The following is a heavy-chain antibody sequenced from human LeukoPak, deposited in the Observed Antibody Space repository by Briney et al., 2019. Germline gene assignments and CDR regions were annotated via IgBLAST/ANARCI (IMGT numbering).Heavy chain of an antibody. D-gene: IGHD1-1*01. CDR1: GGSISSGGYY. CDR2: IHYSGST. V-gene: IGHV4-31*03. Sequence: PSQTLSLTCSVSGGSISSGGYYWSWIRQQPGKGLEWIGHIHYSGSTNYNPSLKSRVTISIHTSKNQFSLILSSVTAAATAVYYCARNSIQLGAFDIWGQGTMVTVSS. CDR3: ARNSIQLGAFDI. J-gene: IGHJ3*02.